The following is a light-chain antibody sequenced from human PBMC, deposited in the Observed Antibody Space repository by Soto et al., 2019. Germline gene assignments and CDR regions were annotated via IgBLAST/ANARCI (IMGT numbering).Light chain of an antibody. V-gene: IGKV3-20*01. Sequence: ENVLTQCPGTMSLSPGERVTLSCRASQSVANSYLAWYQQKPGQAPRLLIYSASSRATGIPDRFSGSGSGTDFTLTISRLEPEDFAVYYCQQYGSSPWTFGQGTKVEIK. CDR3: QQYGSSPWT. CDR2: SAS. J-gene: IGKJ1*01. CDR1: QSVANSY.